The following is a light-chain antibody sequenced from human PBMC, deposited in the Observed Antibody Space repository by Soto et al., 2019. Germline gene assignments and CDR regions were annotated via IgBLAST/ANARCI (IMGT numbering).Light chain of an antibody. Sequence: DIVLTQSPVILSLSPGDSATLSCRASERVATSYFAWHQQRRGQAPTLLIYDTSTRATGVPDRFTGSGSGTEFTLTISSVEPEDFAVYYWQQYGCSPLYTFGQGTQLEI. CDR1: ERVATSY. J-gene: IGKJ2*01. CDR3: QQYGCSPLYT. CDR2: DTS. V-gene: IGKV3-20*01.